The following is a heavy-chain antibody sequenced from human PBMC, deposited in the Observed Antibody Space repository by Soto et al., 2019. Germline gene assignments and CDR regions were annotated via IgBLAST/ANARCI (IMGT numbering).Heavy chain of an antibody. CDR1: GGSISSYY. V-gene: IGHV4-59*01. CDR2: IYYSGNT. D-gene: IGHD5-18*01. CDR3: GRDLVITRRGYSYGPYYGLDV. Sequence: PSETLSLTCTVSGGSISSYYWSWIRQPPGKGLEWIGYIYYSGNTKYNPSLKSRVTISVDTPKNQFSLKLSSVTAADTAVYYCGRDLVITRRGYSYGPYYGLDVWGQGTTVTVSS. J-gene: IGHJ6*02.